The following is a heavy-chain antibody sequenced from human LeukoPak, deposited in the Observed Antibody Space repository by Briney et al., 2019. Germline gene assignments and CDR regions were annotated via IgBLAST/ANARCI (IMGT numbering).Heavy chain of an antibody. D-gene: IGHD5-18*01. CDR2: VNHSGST. Sequence: PSETLSLTCAVYGESFSGYYWSWIRQPPGKGLEWIGEVNHSGSTNYNPSLKSRVTISVDTSKNQFSLKLSSVTAADTAVYYCARGRGLYSYGPRAFDIWGQGTMVTVSS. CDR3: ARGRGLYSYGPRAFDI. V-gene: IGHV4-34*01. J-gene: IGHJ3*02. CDR1: GESFSGYY.